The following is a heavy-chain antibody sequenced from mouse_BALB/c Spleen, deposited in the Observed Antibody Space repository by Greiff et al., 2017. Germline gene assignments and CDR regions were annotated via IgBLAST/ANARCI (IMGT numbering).Heavy chain of an antibody. J-gene: IGHJ3*01. CDR1: GFTFSSFG. D-gene: IGHD2-3*01. V-gene: IGHV5-17*02. CDR3: ARSPDGYYSWFAY. CDR2: ISSGSSTI. Sequence: EVKLVESGGGLVQPGGSRKLSCAASGFTFSSFGMHWVRQAPEKGLEWVAYISSGSSTIYYADTVKGRFTISRDNPKNTLFLQMTSLRSDDTAMYYCARSPDGYYSWFAYWGQGTLVTVSA.